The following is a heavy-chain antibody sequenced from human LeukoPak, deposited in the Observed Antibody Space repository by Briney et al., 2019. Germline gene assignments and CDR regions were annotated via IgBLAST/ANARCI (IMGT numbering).Heavy chain of an antibody. Sequence: GASVKVSCKVSGYTLTELSMHWVRQAPGKGLEWMGGFDPEDGETIYAQKFQGRVTMTEDTSTDTAYMELSSLRSEDTAVYYCATSSLEVGPYYYGSGSRGHFDYWGQGTLVTVSS. CDR2: FDPEDGET. J-gene: IGHJ4*02. D-gene: IGHD3-10*01. CDR1: GYTLTELS. V-gene: IGHV1-24*01. CDR3: ATSSLEVGPYYYGSGSRGHFDY.